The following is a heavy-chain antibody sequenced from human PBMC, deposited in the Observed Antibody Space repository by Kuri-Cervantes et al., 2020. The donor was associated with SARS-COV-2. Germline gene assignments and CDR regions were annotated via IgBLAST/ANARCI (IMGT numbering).Heavy chain of an antibody. CDR1: GFTFGSYG. D-gene: IGHD1-14*01. Sequence: GESLKISCAASGFTFGSYGMHWVRQAPGKGLEWVAFIRYDGSNKYYADSVKGRFTISRDNSKNSLYLQMNSLRAEDTAVYYCARKKTDMDVWGKGTTVTVSS. CDR3: ARKKTDMDV. J-gene: IGHJ6*03. CDR2: IRYDGSNK. V-gene: IGHV3-30*02.